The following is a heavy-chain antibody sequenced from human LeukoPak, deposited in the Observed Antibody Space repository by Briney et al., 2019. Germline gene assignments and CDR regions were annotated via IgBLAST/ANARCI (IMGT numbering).Heavy chain of an antibody. J-gene: IGHJ4*02. V-gene: IGHV4-59*08. CDR1: GGSISSYY. Sequence: SETLSLTCTVSGGSISSYYWSWIRQPPGKGLEWIGYIYYSGSTNYNPSLKSRVTISVDTSKNQFSLKLSSVTAANPAVCYCAGHHDYGGLDWGQGTLVTVSP. CDR2: IYYSGST. CDR3: AGHHDYGGLD. D-gene: IGHD4-23*01.